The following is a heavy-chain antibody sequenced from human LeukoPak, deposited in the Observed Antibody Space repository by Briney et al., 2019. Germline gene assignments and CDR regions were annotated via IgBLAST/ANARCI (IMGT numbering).Heavy chain of an antibody. J-gene: IGHJ4*02. V-gene: IGHV4-34*01. D-gene: IGHD6-19*01. CDR2: TNHIGTT. Sequence: PSETLSPTCPVYGGSLSSYYWSWIRHPPGKGLEWVGETNHIGTTNYTPYLKSRVTISVDTSKSQSSLKLSTVTAADTAVYYCARLGTSSLNIAVAGLDPCMDVWGQGTLVTVSS. CDR3: ARLGTSSLNIAVAGLDPCMDV. CDR1: GGSLSSYY.